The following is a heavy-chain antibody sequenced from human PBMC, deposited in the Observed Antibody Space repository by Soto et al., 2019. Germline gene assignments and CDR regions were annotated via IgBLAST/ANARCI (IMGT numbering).Heavy chain of an antibody. CDR3: ARDTGWGLGY. CDR1: GDSINSNYC. CDR2: IYYSGGT. V-gene: IGHV4-4*02. D-gene: IGHD6-19*01. Sequence: QVQLQESGPGLVRPSGTLSLTCAVSGDSINSNYCWTWVRQPPGKGLEWIAEIYYSGGTSYNPSLKRRVTISMDKSKNRFSLNLTSVTAADTAMYYCARDTGWGLGYWGQGTLVTVSS. J-gene: IGHJ4*02.